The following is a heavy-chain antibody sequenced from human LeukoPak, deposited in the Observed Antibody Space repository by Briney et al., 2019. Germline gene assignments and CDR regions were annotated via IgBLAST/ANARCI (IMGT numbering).Heavy chain of an antibody. CDR2: ISSSSSYI. CDR1: GFSFSSYS. V-gene: IGHV3-21*01. J-gene: IGHJ4*02. CDR3: ARISPQPYGDYDNNDY. Sequence: GGSLRLSCAASGFSFSSYSMNWVRQAPGKGLEWVSSISSSSSYIYYADSVKGRFTISRDNAKNSLYLQMNSLRAEDTAVYYCARISPQPYGDYDNNDYWGQGTLVTVSS. D-gene: IGHD4-17*01.